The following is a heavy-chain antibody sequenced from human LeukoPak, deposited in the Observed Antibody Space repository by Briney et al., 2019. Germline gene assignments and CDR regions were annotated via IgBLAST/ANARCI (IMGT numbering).Heavy chain of an antibody. CDR2: ISSSSSTI. V-gene: IGHV3-48*04. CDR3: ARRTVTTDY. J-gene: IGHJ4*02. CDR1: GFTFSSYS. D-gene: IGHD4-17*01. Sequence: PGGSLRLSCAASGFTFSSYSMNWVRQAPGKGLEWVSYISSSSSTIYYADSVKGRFTISRDNAKNSLYLQMNSLRAEDTAVYYCARRTVTTDYWGQGTLVTVSS.